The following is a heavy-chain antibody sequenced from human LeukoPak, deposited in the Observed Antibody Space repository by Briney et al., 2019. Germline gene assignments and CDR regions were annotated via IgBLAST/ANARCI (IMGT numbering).Heavy chain of an antibody. CDR1: GFTFSSYA. Sequence: GGSLRLSCAASGFTFSSYAMHWVRQAPGKGLEWVAVIAYGGSNKYYADSVKGRFSISRDNSKNTLSLQMNSLRAEDTAVYYCARNYDSIGYGQPGAFDIWGHGTMVTVSS. CDR3: ARNYDSIGYGQPGAFDI. V-gene: IGHV3-30-3*01. D-gene: IGHD3-22*01. J-gene: IGHJ3*02. CDR2: IAYGGSNK.